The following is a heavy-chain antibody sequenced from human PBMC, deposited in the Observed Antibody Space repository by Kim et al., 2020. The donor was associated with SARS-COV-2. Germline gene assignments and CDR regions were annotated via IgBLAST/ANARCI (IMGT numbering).Heavy chain of an antibody. Sequence: THNPSLQSRVTISVDTSKNQFSLKLSSVTAADTDVYYCAREGNVDTAMDWGQGTLVTVSS. CDR3: AREGNVDTAMD. J-gene: IGHJ4*02. D-gene: IGHD5-18*01. V-gene: IGHV4-59*01.